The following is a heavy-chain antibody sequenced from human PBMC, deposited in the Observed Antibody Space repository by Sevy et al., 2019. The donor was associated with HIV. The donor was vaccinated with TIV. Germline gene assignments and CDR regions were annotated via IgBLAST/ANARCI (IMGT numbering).Heavy chain of an antibody. J-gene: IGHJ3*02. CDR2: ISYDGSNK. D-gene: IGHD3-22*01. V-gene: IGHV3-30-3*01. CDR1: VFTFSSYA. Sequence: GGSLRLSCAASVFTFSSYAMHWVRQAPGKGLEWVAVISYDGSNKYYADSVKGRFTISRDNSKNTLYLQMNSLRAEDTAVYYCARGTMIVVTPTGAFDIWGQGTMVTVSS. CDR3: ARGTMIVVTPTGAFDI.